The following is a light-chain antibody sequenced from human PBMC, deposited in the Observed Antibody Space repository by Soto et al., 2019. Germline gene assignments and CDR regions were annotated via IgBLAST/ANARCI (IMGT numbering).Light chain of an antibody. Sequence: QSVLTQPPSVSGAPGQRVTISCTGTRSNIGAGYDVHWYQQLPGTAPKLLIYVTNNRPSGVPDRFSGSKSGTSASLAITGLRAEDEADYYCQTYDSSLSGSIFGGGTKLHRP. J-gene: IGLJ2*01. CDR1: RSNIGAGYD. CDR2: VTN. CDR3: QTYDSSLSGSI. V-gene: IGLV1-40*01.